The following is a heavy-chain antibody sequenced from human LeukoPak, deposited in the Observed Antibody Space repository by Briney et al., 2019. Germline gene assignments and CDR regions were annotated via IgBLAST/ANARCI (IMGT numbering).Heavy chain of an antibody. D-gene: IGHD1-14*01. CDR1: AFTFSSYA. J-gene: IGHJ5*02. Sequence: GGSLRLACAASAFTFSSYAMNWVRQAPGKGLEWVSGISGGGGSTYYADSVKGRFTISRDNSKNTLYLQMDSLRAEDTALYYCAKGSGINHYHWIDPWGQGTLVTVSS. CDR3: AKGSGINHYHWIDP. CDR2: ISGGGGST. V-gene: IGHV3-23*01.